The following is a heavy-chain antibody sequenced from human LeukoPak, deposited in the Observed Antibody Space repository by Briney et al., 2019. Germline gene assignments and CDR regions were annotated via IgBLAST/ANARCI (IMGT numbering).Heavy chain of an antibody. V-gene: IGHV4-59*08. D-gene: IGHD1-26*01. Sequence: SETLSLTCTVSGGSISSYYWSWIQQPPGKGLEWIGYIYYSGSTNYNPSLKSRVTISVDTSKNQFSLKLSSVTAADTAVYYCALSSGSYYRFDYWGQGTLVTVSS. CDR2: IYYSGST. CDR3: ALSSGSYYRFDY. CDR1: GGSISSYY. J-gene: IGHJ4*02.